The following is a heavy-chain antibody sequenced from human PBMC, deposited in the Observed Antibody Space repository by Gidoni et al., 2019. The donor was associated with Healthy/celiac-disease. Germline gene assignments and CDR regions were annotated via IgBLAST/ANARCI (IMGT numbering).Heavy chain of an antibody. J-gene: IGHJ5*02. Sequence: EVQLVESGGGLVQPGGSLRLSCAASGFTFSSYWMSWVRQAPGKGLEWVDNIKQDGSEKYYVDSVKGRFTISRDNAKNSLYLQMNSLRAEDTAVYYCARLVVAASSNWFDPWGQGTLVTVSS. V-gene: IGHV3-7*03. D-gene: IGHD2-15*01. CDR2: IKQDGSEK. CDR3: ARLVVAASSNWFDP. CDR1: GFTFSSYW.